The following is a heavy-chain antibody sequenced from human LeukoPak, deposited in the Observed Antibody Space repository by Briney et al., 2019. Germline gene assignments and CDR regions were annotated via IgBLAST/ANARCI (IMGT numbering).Heavy chain of an antibody. J-gene: IGHJ6*03. CDR2: ISAYNGNT. CDR1: GYTFTSYG. V-gene: IGHV1-18*01. Sequence: ASVKVSCKASGYTFTSYGISWVRQAPGQGLEWMGWISAYNGNTNYAQKLQGRVTMTTDTSTSTAYMELRSLRSDDTAVYYCTRQVGELVGGHYYYYYMDVWGKGTTVTVSS. D-gene: IGHD1-1*01. CDR3: TRQVGELVGGHYYYYYMDV.